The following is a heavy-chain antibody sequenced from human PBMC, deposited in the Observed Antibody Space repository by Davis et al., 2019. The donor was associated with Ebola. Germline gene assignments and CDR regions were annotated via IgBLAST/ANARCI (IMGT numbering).Heavy chain of an antibody. D-gene: IGHD3-10*01. V-gene: IGHV4-34*01. Sequence: GSLRLSCTVSGGSISSYYWSWIRQPPGKGLEWIGEINHSGSTNYNPSLKSRVTISVDTSKNQFSLKLSSVTAADTADYYCARGELLDIWGQGTMVTVSS. CDR1: GGSISSYY. J-gene: IGHJ3*02. CDR3: ARGELLDI. CDR2: INHSGST.